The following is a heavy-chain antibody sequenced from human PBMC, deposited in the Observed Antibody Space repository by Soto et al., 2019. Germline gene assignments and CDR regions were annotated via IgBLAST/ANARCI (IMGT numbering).Heavy chain of an antibody. D-gene: IGHD3-10*01. V-gene: IGHV1-69*02. J-gene: IGHJ6*03. CDR2: IIPILGIA. Sequence: ASVKVSCKASGGTFSSYTISWVRQAPGQGLEWMGRIIPILGIANYAQKFQGRVTITADKSTSTAYMELSSLRSEDTAVYYCARGRYYGSGSYYNYYYYMDVWGKGTTVTVSS. CDR1: GGTFSSYT. CDR3: ARGRYYGSGSYYNYYYYMDV.